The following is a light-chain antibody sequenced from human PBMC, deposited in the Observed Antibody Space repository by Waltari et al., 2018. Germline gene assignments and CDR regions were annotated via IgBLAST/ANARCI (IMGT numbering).Light chain of an antibody. CDR1: PSVGSS. J-gene: IGKJ4*01. CDR2: GAS. Sequence: EIVFTQSPATPSLSPGERATLSCRASPSVGSSLAWYQQKPGQAPRLLIYGASSRATGIPDRFSGSGSGTDFTITISSLEPEDFAVYCCHQYSNWPQLTFGGGTKVEIK. CDR3: HQYSNWPQLT. V-gene: IGKV3-11*01.